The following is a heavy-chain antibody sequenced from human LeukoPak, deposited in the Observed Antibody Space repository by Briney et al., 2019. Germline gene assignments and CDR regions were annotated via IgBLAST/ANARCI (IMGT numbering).Heavy chain of an antibody. V-gene: IGHV3-30*02. J-gene: IGHJ4*02. CDR1: GFTFSSYA. D-gene: IGHD1-7*01. CDR3: ARDAGITGTTEFDY. CDR2: IRYDGSNK. Sequence: GGSLRLSCVASGFTFSSYAMHWVRQAPGKGLEWVAFIRYDGSNKYYADSVKGRFTISRDNAKNSLYLQMNSLKAEDTAVYYCARDAGITGTTEFDYWGQGTLVTVSS.